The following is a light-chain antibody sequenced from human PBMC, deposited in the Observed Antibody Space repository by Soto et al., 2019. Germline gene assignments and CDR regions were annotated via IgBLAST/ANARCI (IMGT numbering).Light chain of an antibody. V-gene: IGKV3-20*01. CDR1: RSFASSY. CDR3: HQYGSSPPYT. J-gene: IGKJ2*01. CDR2: AAS. Sequence: ENVLTQSPDTLSLSPGERATLSCRASRSFASSYLAWYQQRPGQAPRLLIYAASIRATGVPDRFSGSGSATDFTLTISRLEPEDCAVYFCHQYGSSPPYTFGQGTKLEIK.